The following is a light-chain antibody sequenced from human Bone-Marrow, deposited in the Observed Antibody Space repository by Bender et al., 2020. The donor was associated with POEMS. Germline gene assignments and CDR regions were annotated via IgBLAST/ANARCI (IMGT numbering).Light chain of an antibody. CDR2: SNN. Sequence: QSVLTQPPSASGTPGQRGTISCSGTSSNFGNNAANWYQHVPGTAPKLLIYSNNQRPLGVPDRISASASGDSASLAFSGLGSGDETSYYCSSWDDRLNGWVFGGGTKLTVL. CDR3: SSWDDRLNGWV. J-gene: IGLJ3*02. CDR1: SSNFGNNA. V-gene: IGLV1-44*01.